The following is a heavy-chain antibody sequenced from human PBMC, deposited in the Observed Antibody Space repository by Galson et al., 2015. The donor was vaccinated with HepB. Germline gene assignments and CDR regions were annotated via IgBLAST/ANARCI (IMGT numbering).Heavy chain of an antibody. CDR2: IYPGDSGT. CDR1: GYSFTSYW. V-gene: IGHV5-51*01. CDR3: ARQYYYGSGSYPIDAFDL. Sequence: QSGAEVKKPGESLRISCKGFGYSFTSYWIGWVRQMPGKGLDWMGIIYPGDSGTRYSQSFQGQVTISADKSISTAYLQWSSLKASDTAMYYCARQYYYGSGSYPIDAFDLWGQGTMVTVSS. J-gene: IGHJ3*01. D-gene: IGHD3-10*01.